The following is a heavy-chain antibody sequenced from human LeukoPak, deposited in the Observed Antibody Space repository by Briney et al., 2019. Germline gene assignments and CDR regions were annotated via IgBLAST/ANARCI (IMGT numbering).Heavy chain of an antibody. Sequence: ASVKVSCKASGYTFTNYGISRVRQAPGQGLEWMGRIIPILGIANYAQKFQGRVTITADKSTSTAYMELSSLRSEDTAVYYCASGTWGYSYGRGLDYWGQGTLVTVSS. CDR2: IIPILGIA. J-gene: IGHJ4*02. V-gene: IGHV1-69*04. CDR3: ASGTWGYSYGRGLDY. CDR1: GYTFTNYG. D-gene: IGHD5-18*01.